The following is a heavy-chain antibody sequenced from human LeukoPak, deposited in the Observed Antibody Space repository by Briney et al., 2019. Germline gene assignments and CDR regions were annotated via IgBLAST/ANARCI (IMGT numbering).Heavy chain of an antibody. D-gene: IGHD3-3*01. CDR3: ARVLREWLLFGWFDP. V-gene: IGHV3-21*04. CDR1: GFTFSSYS. J-gene: IGHJ5*02. Sequence: ETGGSLRLSCAASGFTFSSYSMNWVRQAPGKGLEWVSSISSSSSYIYYADSVKGRFTISRDNAKNSLYLQMNSLRAEDTAVYYCARVLREWLLFGWFDPWGQGTLVTVSS. CDR2: ISSSSSYI.